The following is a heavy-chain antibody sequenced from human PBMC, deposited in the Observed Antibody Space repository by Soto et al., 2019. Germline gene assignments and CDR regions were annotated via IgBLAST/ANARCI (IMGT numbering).Heavy chain of an antibody. V-gene: IGHV4-4*07. CDR1: VDSNTTFY. CDR2: IDTSGNT. J-gene: IGHJ6*02. D-gene: IGHD6-13*01. Sequence: SETLSLTCTVSVDSNTTFYWSRILQRAGKGLEWIGRIDTSGNTNYNPSLKSRVTMSVDTSKKQFSLKLTSVTDADTAVYYCARYSNNWFQTEGMDVWGQGTTVTSP. CDR3: ARYSNNWFQTEGMDV.